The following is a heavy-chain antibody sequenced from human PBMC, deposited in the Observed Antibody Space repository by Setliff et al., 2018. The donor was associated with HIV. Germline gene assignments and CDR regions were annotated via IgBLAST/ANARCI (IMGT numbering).Heavy chain of an antibody. J-gene: IGHJ6*02. CDR3: RFTGREGAAAGEDLPYVEDVVEDV. V-gene: IGHV4-34*01. CDR2: INHSGRT. D-gene: IGHD6-13*01. CDR1: GGSFSGYY. Sequence: PSETLSLTCAVYGGSFSGYYWSWNRQPPGKGLEWTGEINHSGRTNYNPSLKSRVTISVDTSKNQFSLKLSSVTAADTAVYYCRFTGREGAAAGEDLPYVEDVVEDVWGQGTTVTVSS.